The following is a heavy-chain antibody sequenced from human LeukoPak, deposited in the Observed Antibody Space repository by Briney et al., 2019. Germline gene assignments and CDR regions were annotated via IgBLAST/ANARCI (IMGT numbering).Heavy chain of an antibody. Sequence: ASVKVSCKASGHTFTSYDINWVRQATGQGLEWMGWMNPNSGNTVYAQKFQGRVTMTRNTSISTAYMELSSLRSEDTAVYYCARGGSRMYDFWSGYYSPDYYYYMDVWGKGTTVTVSS. V-gene: IGHV1-8*01. D-gene: IGHD3-3*01. J-gene: IGHJ6*03. CDR3: ARGGSRMYDFWSGYYSPDYYYYMDV. CDR2: MNPNSGNT. CDR1: GHTFTSYD.